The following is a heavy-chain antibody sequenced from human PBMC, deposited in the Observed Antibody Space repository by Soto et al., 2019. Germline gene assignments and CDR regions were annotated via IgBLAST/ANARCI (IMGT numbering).Heavy chain of an antibody. CDR2: ISAYNGNT. CDR3: ARASYYDSSGYTSYYYYYGMDV. D-gene: IGHD3-22*01. CDR1: GYTFTSYG. V-gene: IGHV1-18*01. Sequence: QVQLVQSGAEVKKPGASVKVSCKASGYTFTSYGISWVRQAPGQGLEWMGWISAYNGNTNYAQKIQGRVTMTADTSTSTAYMELRSLRSDDTAVYYCARASYYDSSGYTSYYYYYGMDVWGQGTTVTVSS. J-gene: IGHJ6*02.